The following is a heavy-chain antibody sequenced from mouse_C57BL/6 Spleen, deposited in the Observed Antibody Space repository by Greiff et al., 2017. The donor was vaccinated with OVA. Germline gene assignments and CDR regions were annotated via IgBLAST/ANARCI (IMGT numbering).Heavy chain of an antibody. V-gene: IGHV10-3*01. CDR2: IRSKSSNYAT. CDR1: GFTFNTYA. J-gene: IGHJ3*01. D-gene: IGHD1-1*01. CDR3: VRDQAYYYGSSYEGFAY. Sequence: GGGLVQPKGSLKLSCAASGFTFNTYAMHWVRQAPGKGLEWVARIRSKSSNYATYYADSVKDRFTISRDDSQSMLYLQMNNLKTEDTAMYYCVRDQAYYYGSSYEGFAYWGQGTLVTVSA.